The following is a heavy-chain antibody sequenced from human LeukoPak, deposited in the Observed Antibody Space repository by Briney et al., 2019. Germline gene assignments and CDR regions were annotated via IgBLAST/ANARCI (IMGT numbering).Heavy chain of an antibody. CDR1: GFTFSSYA. CDR2: ISYDGSNK. V-gene: IGHV3-30-3*01. J-gene: IGHJ3*02. Sequence: PGRSLRLSCAASGFTFSSYAMHWVRQAPGKGLEWVAVISYDGSNKYYADTVKGRFTISRDNSKNTLYLQMNSLRAEDTAVYYCAKDRGYSYGFDAFDIWGQGTMVTVPS. CDR3: AKDRGYSYGFDAFDI. D-gene: IGHD5-18*01.